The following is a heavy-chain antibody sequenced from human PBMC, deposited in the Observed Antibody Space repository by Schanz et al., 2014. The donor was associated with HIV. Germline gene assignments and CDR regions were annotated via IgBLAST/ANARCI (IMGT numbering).Heavy chain of an antibody. CDR3: TRRDAYNYGL. CDR1: GFTFSGSA. D-gene: IGHD3-16*01. CDR2: IRSKANNYAT. Sequence: EVQLVESGGGLVQPGGSLKLSCAASGFTFSGSAMHWVRQASGKGLEWVGRIRSKANNYATAYAASVKGRFTISRDDSKNTAYLQMNSLRTEDTAVYYCTRRDAYNYGLRGQGTLVTVSS. V-gene: IGHV3-73*02. J-gene: IGHJ4*02.